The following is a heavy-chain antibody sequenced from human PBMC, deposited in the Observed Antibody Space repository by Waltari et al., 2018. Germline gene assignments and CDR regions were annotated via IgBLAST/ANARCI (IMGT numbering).Heavy chain of an antibody. CDR2: IYFAGGT. CDR3: AREVGGSSWSTTPRGDAFDI. V-gene: IGHV4-39*07. CDR1: GDSIGSGYYY. J-gene: IGHJ3*02. Sequence: QLQLRESGPGLLKPSETLSLTCSVSGDSIGSGYYYWGWIRQAPGKGLGWMGSIYFAGGTGNNPSRTSRLTISVDTSKNQFSLRLSSVTAADTAVYYCAREVGGSSWSTTPRGDAFDIWGQGTMVTVSS. D-gene: IGHD6-13*01.